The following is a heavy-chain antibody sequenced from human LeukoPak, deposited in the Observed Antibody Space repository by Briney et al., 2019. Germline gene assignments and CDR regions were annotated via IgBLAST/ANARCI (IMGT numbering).Heavy chain of an antibody. CDR1: GFTFSSYA. Sequence: GGSLRLSCAASGFTFSSYAMSWVRQAPGKGLEWVSGISGSGGSTYYADSVKGRFTISRDNSKKTLYLQVNGLRAEDTAVYYCARDSGLTTVTTYWDYWGQGTLVTVSS. V-gene: IGHV3-23*01. D-gene: IGHD4-17*01. CDR3: ARDSGLTTVTTYWDY. CDR2: ISGSGGST. J-gene: IGHJ4*02.